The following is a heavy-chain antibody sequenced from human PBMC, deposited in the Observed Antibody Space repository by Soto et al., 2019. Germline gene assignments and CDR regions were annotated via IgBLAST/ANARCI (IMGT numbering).Heavy chain of an antibody. CDR2: ISAYNGNT. J-gene: IGHJ6*02. D-gene: IGHD2-2*01. V-gene: IGHV1-18*01. Sequence: QVQLVQSGAEVKKPGASVKVSCKASGYTFTSYGISWVRQAPGQGLEWMGWISAYNGNTNYAQKLQGRVTMTTDTSTSTAYMELRSLRSDDTAVYYCARESSTGLLSLPPQEYYYYGMDVWGQGTTVTVSS. CDR1: GYTFTSYG. CDR3: ARESSTGLLSLPPQEYYYYGMDV.